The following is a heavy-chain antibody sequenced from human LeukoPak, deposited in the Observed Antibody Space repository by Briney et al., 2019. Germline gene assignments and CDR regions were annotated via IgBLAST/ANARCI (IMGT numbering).Heavy chain of an antibody. D-gene: IGHD2-15*01. J-gene: IGHJ4*02. V-gene: IGHV3-30*02. CDR3: AKDNQDRIPFDY. Sequence: GGSLRLSCAASGFTFTTYGLHWVRQGPGKGLEWVAAIWSDGSKKIYADSVRGRFTISRDDSTKTLYLQMNSLRAEDTAVYYCAKDNQDRIPFDYWGQGTLVTVSS. CDR2: IWSDGSKK. CDR1: GFTFTTYG.